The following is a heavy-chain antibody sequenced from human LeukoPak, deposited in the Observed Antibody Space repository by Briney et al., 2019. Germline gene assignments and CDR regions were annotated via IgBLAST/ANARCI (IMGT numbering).Heavy chain of an antibody. D-gene: IGHD1-1*01. Sequence: PGGSLRLSCAAPGFTFSSSAISWVRQAPGKGLEWVSAISATGSSTFYADYVKGRFTISRDNSKDTLFLQMNSLRAEDTALYYCAKGYVTTGFFDSWGQGTLVTVSS. J-gene: IGHJ4*02. CDR2: ISATGSST. CDR1: GFTFSSSA. V-gene: IGHV3-23*01. CDR3: AKGYVTTGFFDS.